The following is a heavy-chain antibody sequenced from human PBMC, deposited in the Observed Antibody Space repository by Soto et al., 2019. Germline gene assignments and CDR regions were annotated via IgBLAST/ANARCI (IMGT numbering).Heavy chain of an antibody. CDR2: ISWNSGSI. V-gene: IGHV3-9*01. CDR3: AKDDSGSYYEPRAFDI. J-gene: IGHJ3*02. CDR1: GFTFDDYA. Sequence: PGGSLRLSCAASGFTFDDYAMHWVRQAPGKGLEWVSGISWNSGSIGYADSVKGRFTISRDNAKNSLYLQMNSLRAEDTALYYCAKDDSGSYYEPRAFDIWGQGTMVTVSS. D-gene: IGHD1-26*01.